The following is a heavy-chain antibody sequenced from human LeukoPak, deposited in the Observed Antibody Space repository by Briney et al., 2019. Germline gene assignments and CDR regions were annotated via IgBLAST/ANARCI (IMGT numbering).Heavy chain of an antibody. D-gene: IGHD2-21*01. CDR1: GGSFSGYY. CDR2: INHSGST. Sequence: PSETLSLTCAVYGGSFSGYYWSWIRQPPGKGLEWTGEINHSGSTNYNPSLKSRVTISVDTSKNQFSLKLSSVTAADTAVYYCALEARVKYYFDYWGQGTLVTVSS. CDR3: ALEARVKYYFDY. J-gene: IGHJ4*02. V-gene: IGHV4-34*01.